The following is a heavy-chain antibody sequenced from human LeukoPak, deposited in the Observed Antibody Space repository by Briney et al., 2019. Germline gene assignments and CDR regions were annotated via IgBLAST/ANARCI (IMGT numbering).Heavy chain of an antibody. CDR1: GFTFSNAW. CDR3: TTGIVSAGSCS. Sequence: GGSLRLSCAASGFTFSNAWMSWVRQAPGEGLEWVGRIRSKTDGGTTDYAAHLKCTFTISRNVSNNTLYVQKNSPKTEDTAVYYCTTGIVSAGSCSWGQGTLVTVSS. CDR2: IRSKTDGGTT. J-gene: IGHJ5*02. V-gene: IGHV3-15*01. D-gene: IGHD2-15*01.